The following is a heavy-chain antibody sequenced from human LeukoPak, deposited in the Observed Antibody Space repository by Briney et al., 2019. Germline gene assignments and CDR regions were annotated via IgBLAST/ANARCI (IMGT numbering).Heavy chain of an antibody. D-gene: IGHD6-13*01. Sequence: GASLRLSCAASGFTFSSYAMSWVRQAPGKGLEWVSAISGSGGSTYYADSVKGRFTISRDNSKNTLYLQMNSLRAEDTVVYYCAKDPRGSSWYDYWGQGTLVTVSS. V-gene: IGHV3-23*01. CDR2: ISGSGGST. J-gene: IGHJ4*02. CDR1: GFTFSSYA. CDR3: AKDPRGSSWYDY.